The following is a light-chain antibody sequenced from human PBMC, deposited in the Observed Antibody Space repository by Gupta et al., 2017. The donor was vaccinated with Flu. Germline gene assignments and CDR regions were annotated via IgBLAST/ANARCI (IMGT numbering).Light chain of an antibody. CDR3: AAWDDSLSGTV. CDR2: RVN. Sequence: QSVLTQPPSASGTPGQWVTISCSGNRSNIGSNCVDWYQQLPGTAPKLLIYRVNQRPSGVPDRFSGSKSGTSASLVIDGLRSEDEADYHCAAWDDSLSGTVFGGGTKVTVL. V-gene: IGLV1-47*01. CDR1: RSNIGSNC. J-gene: IGLJ3*02.